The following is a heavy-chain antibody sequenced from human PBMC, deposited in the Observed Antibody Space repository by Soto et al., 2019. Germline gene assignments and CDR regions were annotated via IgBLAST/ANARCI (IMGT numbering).Heavy chain of an antibody. Sequence: GGSLRLSCAASGFTVSSKYMTWVRQAPGKGLEWVSLIQSGGTTYYADSVKGRFTISRDTSENTMHLQMDSLRVEDTAVYYCATDHVPCDGGRCYGIPLDVWGKXTTVTVSS. D-gene: IGHD2-15*01. CDR2: IQSGGTT. V-gene: IGHV3-66*01. J-gene: IGHJ6*04. CDR1: GFTVSSKY. CDR3: ATDHVPCDGGRCYGIPLDV.